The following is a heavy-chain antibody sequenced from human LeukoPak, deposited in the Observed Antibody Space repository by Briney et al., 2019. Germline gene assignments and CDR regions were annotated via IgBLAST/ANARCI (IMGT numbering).Heavy chain of an antibody. V-gene: IGHV3-53*01. CDR1: GFTVSSNY. Sequence: PGGSLRLSCAASGFTVSSNYMSWVRQAPGKGLEWVSVLYDDGSTYYADSVKGRFTISRDNSKNTLYLQMNSLRAEDTAVYYCARGDRGYFDCWGQGTLVTVSS. J-gene: IGHJ4*02. CDR2: LYDDGST. CDR3: ARGDRGYFDC. D-gene: IGHD1-26*01.